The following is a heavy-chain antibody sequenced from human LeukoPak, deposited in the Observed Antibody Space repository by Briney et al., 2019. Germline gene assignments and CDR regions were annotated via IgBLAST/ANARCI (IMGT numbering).Heavy chain of an antibody. CDR3: SKENVNTAMIGEGFAF. Sequence: GGSLRLSCAASGFTFSSYARNWVRQAPGKGVEWGAFILYDGGNRDYADSVKGRFTISRDNSKNTLYLQMNSLRAEDTAVYSCSKENVNTAMIGEGFAFWGQGTLVTVSS. CDR1: GFTFSSYA. J-gene: IGHJ4*02. D-gene: IGHD5-18*01. V-gene: IGHV3-30*02. CDR2: ILYDGGNR.